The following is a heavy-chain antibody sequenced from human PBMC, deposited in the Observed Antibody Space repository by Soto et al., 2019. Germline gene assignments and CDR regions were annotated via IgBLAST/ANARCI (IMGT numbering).Heavy chain of an antibody. V-gene: IGHV1-69*08. CDR1: GGTFSSYT. CDR2: IIPILGIA. D-gene: IGHD6-13*01. J-gene: IGHJ4*02. CDR3: ARDPFGPNYSSSWLRWDY. Sequence: QVQLVQSGAEVKKPGSSVKVSCKASGGTFSSYTISWVRQAPGQGLEWMGRIIPILGIANYAQKFQGRVTITADKSTSTAYMELSSLRSDETAVYYCARDPFGPNYSSSWLRWDYWGQGTLVTVSS.